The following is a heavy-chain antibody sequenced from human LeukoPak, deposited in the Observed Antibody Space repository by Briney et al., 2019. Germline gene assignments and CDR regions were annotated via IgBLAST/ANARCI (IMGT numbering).Heavy chain of an antibody. CDR3: ARELPGAYYDSSGYLLDY. CDR2: IYQSGSS. CDR1: GGSISSSDW. V-gene: IGHV4-4*02. J-gene: IGHJ4*02. D-gene: IGHD3-22*01. Sequence: SETLSLTCAVSGGSISSSDWWSWVRQPPGKGLEWIGEIYQSGSSIYNPSLKSRVTISVDNSKNQFSLKLNSVTAADTAVYYCARELPGAYYDSSGYLLDYWGQGTLVTVSS.